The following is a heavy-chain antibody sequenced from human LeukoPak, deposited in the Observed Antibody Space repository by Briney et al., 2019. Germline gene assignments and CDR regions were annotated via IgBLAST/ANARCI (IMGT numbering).Heavy chain of an antibody. Sequence: PGGSLRLSCAASGFSFSSYGMHWVRQAPGKGLEWVAFIRYDGSNKYYADSVKGRFIISRDNSKNMLYLQMNSLRAEDTAVYYCAKWAEIYCSGGSCSSFDYWSQGALVTVSS. CDR2: IRYDGSNK. J-gene: IGHJ4*02. CDR1: GFSFSSYG. V-gene: IGHV3-30*02. D-gene: IGHD2-15*01. CDR3: AKWAEIYCSGGSCSSFDY.